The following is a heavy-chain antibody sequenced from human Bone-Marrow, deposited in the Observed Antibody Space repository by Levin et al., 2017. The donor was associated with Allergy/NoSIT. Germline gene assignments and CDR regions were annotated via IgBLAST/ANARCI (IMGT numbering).Heavy chain of an antibody. D-gene: IGHD3-9*01. CDR2: IDPSDSYT. V-gene: IGHV5-10-1*01. CDR1: GYSFTSYW. Sequence: ASVKVSCKGSGYSFTSYWISWVRQMPGKGLEWMGRIDPSDSYTNYSPSFQGHVTISADKSISTAYLQWSSLKASDTAMYYCARHQRRGSDILTGYYPHTKFSGDYWGQGTLVTVSS. CDR3: ARHQRRGSDILTGYYPHTKFSGDY. J-gene: IGHJ4*02.